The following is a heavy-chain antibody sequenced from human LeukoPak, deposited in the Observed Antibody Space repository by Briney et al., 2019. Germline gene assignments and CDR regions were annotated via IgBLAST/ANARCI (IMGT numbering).Heavy chain of an antibody. D-gene: IGHD3-22*01. CDR1: GFTFSSYG. J-gene: IGHJ3*02. V-gene: IGHV3-20*04. CDR2: INWNGGST. Sequence: GGSLRLSCAASGFTFSSYGMSWVRQAPGKGLEWVSGINWNGGSTGYADSVKGRFTISRDNAKNSLYLQMNSLRAEDTALYYCARDSGRITMIVVVTTSAFDIWGQGTMVTVSS. CDR3: ARDSGRITMIVVVTTSAFDI.